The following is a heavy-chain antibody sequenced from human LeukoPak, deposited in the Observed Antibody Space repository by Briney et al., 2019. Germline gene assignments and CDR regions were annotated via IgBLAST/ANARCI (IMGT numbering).Heavy chain of an antibody. D-gene: IGHD6-19*01. V-gene: IGHV3-23*01. Sequence: PGGSLRLSCAASGFTFSNYVMSWVRQAPGKGPEWVSAISGTGGSTYYADSVKGRFTISRDNSKNTLYLQMNSLRAEDTAVYYCAKGVRQWLTPSFDYWGQGTLVTVSS. CDR2: ISGTGGST. J-gene: IGHJ4*02. CDR3: AKGVRQWLTPSFDY. CDR1: GFTFSNYV.